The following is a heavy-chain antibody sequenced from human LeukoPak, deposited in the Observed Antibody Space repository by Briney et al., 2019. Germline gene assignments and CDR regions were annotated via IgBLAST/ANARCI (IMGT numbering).Heavy chain of an antibody. V-gene: IGHV3-53*01. Sequence: GASLRLACVASCFIVSNNYMNWTRQPPGKGLELVSLIYSGGGTLYGASVKGRFTISRDNFIDTLYLQMNSLRAEDTAVYYCAKYRTGRGELLERNFDYWGQGTLVTVSS. CDR1: CFIVSNNY. CDR2: IYSGGGT. D-gene: IGHD3-10*01. J-gene: IGHJ4*02. CDR3: AKYRTGRGELLERNFDY.